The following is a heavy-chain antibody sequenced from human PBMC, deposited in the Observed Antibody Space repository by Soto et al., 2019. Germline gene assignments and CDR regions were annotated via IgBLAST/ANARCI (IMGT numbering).Heavy chain of an antibody. CDR3: VRGFPLCFDP. V-gene: IGHV1-3*01. CDR2: INAGNGNT. J-gene: IGHJ5*02. Sequence: VASVKVSCKASGGTFSIYAMHWVRQASGQRLEWMGWINAGNGNTKYSQKFQGRVTITRDTSASTAYMELSSLRSEDTAVYYCVRGFPLCFDPWGQGTLVTVSS. D-gene: IGHD2-2*01. CDR1: GGTFSIYA.